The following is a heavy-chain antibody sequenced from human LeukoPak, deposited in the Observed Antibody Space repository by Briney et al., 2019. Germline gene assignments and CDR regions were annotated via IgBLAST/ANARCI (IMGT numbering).Heavy chain of an antibody. CDR2: ISTSSSYI. D-gene: IGHD2-15*01. Sequence: GGSLRLSCAASGFTFSSYSMNWVRQAPGKGLEWVSSISTSSSYIYYADSVKGRFTISRHNAKKSLYLQMNSLRAEDTAVYYCARDSVEYCSGGTCTLFDNWGQGTLVTVSS. CDR1: GFTFSSYS. J-gene: IGHJ4*02. CDR3: ARDSVEYCSGGTCTLFDN. V-gene: IGHV3-21*01.